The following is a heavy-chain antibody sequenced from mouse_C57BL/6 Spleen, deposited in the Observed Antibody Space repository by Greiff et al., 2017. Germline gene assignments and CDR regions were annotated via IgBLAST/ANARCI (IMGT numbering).Heavy chain of an antibody. CDR3: ATPCGDWYFDV. CDR2: INPSNGGT. J-gene: IGHJ1*03. Sequence: QVQLQQSGTELVKPGASVKLSCKASGYIFTSYWMHWVKQRPGQGLEWIGNINPSNGGTNYNEKFKSKATLTVDKSSSTAYMQLSSLTSEDSAVYYCATPCGDWYFDVWGTGTTVTVSS. V-gene: IGHV1-53*01. CDR1: GYIFTSYW.